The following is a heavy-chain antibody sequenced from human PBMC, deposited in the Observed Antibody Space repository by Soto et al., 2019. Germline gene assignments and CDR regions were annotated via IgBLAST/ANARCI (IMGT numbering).Heavy chain of an antibody. D-gene: IGHD3-10*01. CDR3: ARVRGVRWFGETGYYYGMDV. J-gene: IGHJ6*02. CDR2: IYHSGST. CDR1: GDSISSSNW. Sequence: SETLSRTCAVSGDSISSSNWWSWVRQPPGKGLEWIGEIYHSGSTNYNPSLKSRVTISVDKSKNQFSLKLSSVTAADTAVYYCARVRGVRWFGETGYYYGMDVWGQGTTVTVSS. V-gene: IGHV4-4*02.